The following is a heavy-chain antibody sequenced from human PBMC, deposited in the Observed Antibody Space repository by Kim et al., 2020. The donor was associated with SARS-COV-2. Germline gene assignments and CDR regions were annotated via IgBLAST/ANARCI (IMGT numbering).Heavy chain of an antibody. CDR1: GFTFSSYA. Sequence: GGSLRLSCAASGFTFSSYAMSWVRQAPGKGLEWVSAISGSGGSTYYTDSVKGRFTISRDNSKNTLYLQMNSLRAEDTAVYYCAKDGNDIVVVVAGVYGMDVWGQGTTVTVSS. J-gene: IGHJ6*02. D-gene: IGHD2-15*01. V-gene: IGHV3-23*01. CDR2: ISGSGGST. CDR3: AKDGNDIVVVVAGVYGMDV.